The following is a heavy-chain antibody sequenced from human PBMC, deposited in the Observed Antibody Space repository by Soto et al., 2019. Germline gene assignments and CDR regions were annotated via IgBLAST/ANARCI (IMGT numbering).Heavy chain of an antibody. CDR2: IYYSGST. CDR3: ARQGSSNYFDY. D-gene: IGHD4-4*01. Sequence: SDTLSLTCTVSGGSISSGGYYWSWIRQHTGKGLEWIGYIYYSGSTYYNPSLKSRVTISVDTSKNQFSLKLSSVTAADTAVYYCARQGSSNYFDYWGQGTLVTVSS. J-gene: IGHJ4*02. CDR1: GGSISSGGYY. V-gene: IGHV4-31*03.